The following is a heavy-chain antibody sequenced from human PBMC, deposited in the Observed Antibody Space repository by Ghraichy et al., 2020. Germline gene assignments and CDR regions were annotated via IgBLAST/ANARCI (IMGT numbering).Heavy chain of an antibody. Sequence: GGSLRLSCAASGFTFSSYAMSWVRQAPGKGLEWVSAISGSGGSTYYADFVKGRFTISRDNSKNTLYLQMNSLRAEDTAVYYCAKDQGSGWSSFDYWGQGTLVTVSS. J-gene: IGHJ4*02. CDR3: AKDQGSGWSSFDY. CDR2: ISGSGGST. V-gene: IGHV3-23*01. CDR1: GFTFSSYA. D-gene: IGHD6-19*01.